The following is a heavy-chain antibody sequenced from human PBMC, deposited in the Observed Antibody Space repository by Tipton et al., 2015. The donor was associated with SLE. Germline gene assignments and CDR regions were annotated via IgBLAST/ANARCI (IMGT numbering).Heavy chain of an antibody. CDR3: ASSGSSGDDAFDI. J-gene: IGHJ3*02. CDR1: GGSISSSSYY. V-gene: IGHV4-39*07. CDR2: IYYSGST. Sequence: TLSLTCTVSGGSISSSSYYWGWIRQPPGKGLEWIGSIYYSGSTYYNPSLKSRVTISVDTSKNQFSLKLSSVTAADTAVYYCASSGSSGDDAFDIWGQGTMVTVSS. D-gene: IGHD3-10*01.